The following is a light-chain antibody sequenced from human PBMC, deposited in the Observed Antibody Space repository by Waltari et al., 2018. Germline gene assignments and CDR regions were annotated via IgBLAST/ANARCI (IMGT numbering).Light chain of an antibody. Sequence: SYVLTQPPSVSVAPGQTARITCGNNNIGSKSVHWYQQKPGQAPLLVLYYDSDRPSGIPERFSGFNAGDTAILTISRVEAVDEADYYCQVWDSSTDHRVFGGGTKLTVL. CDR3: QVWDSSTDHRV. CDR1: NIGSKS. V-gene: IGLV3-21*04. J-gene: IGLJ2*01. CDR2: YDS.